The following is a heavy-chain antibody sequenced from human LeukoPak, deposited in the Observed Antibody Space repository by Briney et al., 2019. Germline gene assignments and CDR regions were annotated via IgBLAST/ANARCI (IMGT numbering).Heavy chain of an antibody. CDR3: ASLGAVAGYYFDY. V-gene: IGHV4-39*02. CDR2: IFYSGST. Sequence: SETLSLTCTVSGGSISSTSHYWGWIRQPPGKGLEWIGRIFYSGSTYYNPSLKSRVTISIDTSKNHFSLKLSPVTAADTAVYYCASLGAVAGYYFDYWGQGTLVTVSS. CDR1: GGSISSTSHY. D-gene: IGHD6-19*01. J-gene: IGHJ4*02.